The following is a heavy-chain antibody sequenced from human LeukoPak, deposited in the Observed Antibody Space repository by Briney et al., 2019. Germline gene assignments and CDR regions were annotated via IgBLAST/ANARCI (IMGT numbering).Heavy chain of an antibody. D-gene: IGHD2-2*01. CDR3: AKVSDRKYQLLLNPDRGYFQH. Sequence: SGGSLRLSCAASGFTFSSYGMHWVRQAPGKGLEWVAFIRYDGSNKYYADSVKGRFTISRDNSKNTLYLQMNSLRAEDTAVYYCAKVSDRKYQLLLNPDRGYFQHWGQGTLVTVSS. CDR1: GFTFSSYG. V-gene: IGHV3-30*02. J-gene: IGHJ1*01. CDR2: IRYDGSNK.